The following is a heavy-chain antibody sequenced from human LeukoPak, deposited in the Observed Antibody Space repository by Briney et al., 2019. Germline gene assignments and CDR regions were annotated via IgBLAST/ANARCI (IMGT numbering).Heavy chain of an antibody. CDR3: ARDVYGSGKNWFDP. CDR1: GFTFSSYS. CDR2: ISSSSSTI. V-gene: IGHV3-48*01. Sequence: GGSLRLSCAASGFTFSSYSMNWVRQAPGKGLEWVSYISSSSSTIYYADSVKGRFTISRDSAKNSLYLQMNSLRAEDTAVYYCARDVYGSGKNWFDPWGQGTLVTVSS. D-gene: IGHD3-10*01. J-gene: IGHJ5*02.